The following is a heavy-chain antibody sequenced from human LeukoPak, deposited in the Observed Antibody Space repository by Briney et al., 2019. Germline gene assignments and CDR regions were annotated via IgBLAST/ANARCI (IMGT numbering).Heavy chain of an antibody. CDR2: ISSSSSYI. CDR3: ARGAYYDILTGFDY. D-gene: IGHD3-9*01. J-gene: IGHJ4*02. Sequence: RGSLRLSCAASGFTFSSYSMNWVRQAPGKGLEWVSSISSSSSYIYYADSVKGRFTISRDNAKNSLYLQMNSLRAEDTAVYYCARGAYYDILTGFDYWGQGTLVTVSS. CDR1: GFTFSSYS. V-gene: IGHV3-21*01.